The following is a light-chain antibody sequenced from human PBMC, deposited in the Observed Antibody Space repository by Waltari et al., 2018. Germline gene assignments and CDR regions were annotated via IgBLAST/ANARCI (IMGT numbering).Light chain of an antibody. J-gene: IGKJ4*01. CDR1: QSVSSTY. Sequence: SCRASQSVSSTYLAWYQQRPGQAPRLLIYGVTSRASGIPDRFSGSGSGTDFTLTISRLEPEDFAVYYCQQYLSTALTFGGGTKVEIK. V-gene: IGKV3-20*01. CDR3: QQYLSTALT. CDR2: GVT.